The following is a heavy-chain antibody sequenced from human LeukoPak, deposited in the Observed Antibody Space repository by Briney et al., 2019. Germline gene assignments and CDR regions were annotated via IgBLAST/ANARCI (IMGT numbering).Heavy chain of an antibody. CDR3: ARGGDTSRSEYFQH. V-gene: IGHV4-34*01. CDR1: GGSFSGYY. D-gene: IGHD5-18*01. J-gene: IGHJ1*01. Sequence: SETLSLTCAVYGGSFSGYYWSWIRQPPGKGLEWIGEINHSGSTNYNPSLKSRVTISVDTSKNQFSLKLSSVTAADTAVYYCARGGDTSRSEYFQHWGQGTLVTVSS. CDR2: INHSGST.